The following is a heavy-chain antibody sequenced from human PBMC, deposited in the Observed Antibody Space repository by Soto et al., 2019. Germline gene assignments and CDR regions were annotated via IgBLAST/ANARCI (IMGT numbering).Heavy chain of an antibody. J-gene: IGHJ5*02. CDR2: INTDGTNS. D-gene: IGHD2-15*01. CDR1: GLTFNRYW. CDR3: AREFCSGGNCYTYYFDP. Sequence: GGSLRLSCAASGLTFNRYWMHWVRHAPGKGLVWVSHINTDGTNSNYADPVKGRFTISRDNAKSTLFLQMNSLRDEDTAVYYCAREFCSGGNCYTYYFDPWGQGIPVTVSS. V-gene: IGHV3-74*01.